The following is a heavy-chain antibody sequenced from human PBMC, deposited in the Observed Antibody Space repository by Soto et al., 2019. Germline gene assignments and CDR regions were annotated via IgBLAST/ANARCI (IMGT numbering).Heavy chain of an antibody. CDR2: ISYDGSNK. D-gene: IGHD6-19*01. CDR1: GFTFSSYG. J-gene: IGHJ4*02. Sequence: PVGALRLSCAASGFTFSSYGMHWVRQAPGKGLEWVAVISYDGSNKYYADSVKGRFTISRDNSKNTLYLQMNSLRAEDTAVYYCAKVRYSSGWYNQVDYWGQGTLVTVSS. CDR3: AKVRYSSGWYNQVDY. V-gene: IGHV3-30*18.